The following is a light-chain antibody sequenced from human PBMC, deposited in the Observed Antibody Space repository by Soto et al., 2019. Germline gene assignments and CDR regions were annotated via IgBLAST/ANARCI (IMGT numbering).Light chain of an antibody. J-gene: IGKJ2*01. CDR2: GAS. CDR1: RSVSSSY. Sequence: EIVLTQSPGTLSLSPGERATLSCRASRSVSSSYLAWYQQKPGQAPRLLIYGASSRATGIPDRFSGSGSGTDFTLTISRLEPEDFAVYYCQHYGRSPYTFGQGTKLEIK. V-gene: IGKV3-20*01. CDR3: QHYGRSPYT.